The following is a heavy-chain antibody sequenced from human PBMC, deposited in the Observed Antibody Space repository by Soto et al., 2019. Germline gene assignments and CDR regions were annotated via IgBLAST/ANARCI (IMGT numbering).Heavy chain of an antibody. D-gene: IGHD2-21*02. CDR3: ARTQGYGDSPFDY. J-gene: IGHJ4*02. CDR1: GGSISTDNW. V-gene: IGHV4-4*02. CDR2: IHQRGSL. Sequence: PSETLSLTCAISGGSISTDNWWSWVGQPPGRGLEWIGEIHQRGSLNYNSSLRSRVTISLDKSKNSFFLQLTSVTAADTAVYFCARTQGYGDSPFDYWGQGTLVTVS.